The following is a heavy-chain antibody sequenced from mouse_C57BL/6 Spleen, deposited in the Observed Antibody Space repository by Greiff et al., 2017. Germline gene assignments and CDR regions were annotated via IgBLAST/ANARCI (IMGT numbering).Heavy chain of an antibody. V-gene: IGHV5-17*01. J-gene: IGHJ4*01. Sequence: EVKLVESGGGLVKPGGSLKLSCAASGFTFSDYGMHWVRQAPEKGLEWVAYISRGSSTIYYAHTVKGRFTISRDNAKNTLFLQMTSLRSEDTAMYYCARDGYYVGDYWGQGTSVTVSS. CDR3: ARDGYYVGDY. CDR1: GFTFSDYG. CDR2: ISRGSSTI. D-gene: IGHD2-3*01.